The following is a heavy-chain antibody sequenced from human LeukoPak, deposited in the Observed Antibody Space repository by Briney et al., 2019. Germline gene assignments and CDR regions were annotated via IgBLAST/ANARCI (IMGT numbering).Heavy chain of an antibody. V-gene: IGHV1-8*01. CDR3: ARGTGYCSGGSCYADY. D-gene: IGHD2-15*01. J-gene: IGHJ4*02. CDR1: GYTFTSYD. CDR2: MNPNSGNT. Sequence: ASVKVSCKASGYTFTSYDINWVRQATGQGLEWMGRMNPNSGNTGYAQKFQGRVTMTRNTSISTAYMERSSQRSEDTAVYYCARGTGYCSGGSCYADYWGQGTLVTVSS.